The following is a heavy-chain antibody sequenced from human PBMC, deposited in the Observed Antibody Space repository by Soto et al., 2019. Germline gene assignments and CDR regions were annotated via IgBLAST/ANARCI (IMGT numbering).Heavy chain of an antibody. CDR1: GDSISSSSYY. CDR3: ARARVPYSSTWYRYDYYGMDI. CDR2: IHYSGNT. V-gene: IGHV4-31*03. D-gene: IGHD6-13*01. Sequence: PSATLSLTCTVSGDSISSSSYYWSWIRQHPGKGLEWIGYIHYSGNTRYNPSLKSRLTISVDTSKNQFSLMLSSLTAADTAVYFCARARVPYSSTWYRYDYYGMDIWGQGTTVTVSS. J-gene: IGHJ6*02.